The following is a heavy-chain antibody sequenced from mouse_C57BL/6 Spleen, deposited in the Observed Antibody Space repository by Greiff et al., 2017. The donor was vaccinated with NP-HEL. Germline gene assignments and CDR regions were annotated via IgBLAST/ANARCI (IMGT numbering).Heavy chain of an antibody. CDR1: GYSFTGYY. V-gene: IGHV1-42*01. J-gene: IGHJ3*01. CDR3: ARPSYYYGSSYPAWFAY. CDR2: INPSTGGT. D-gene: IGHD1-1*01. Sequence: EVQLQQSGPELVKPGASVKISCKASGYSFTGYYMNWVKQSPEKSLEWIGEINPSTGGTTYNQKFKAKATLTVDKSSSTAYMQLKSLTSEDSAVYYCARPSYYYGSSYPAWFAYWGQGTLVTVSA.